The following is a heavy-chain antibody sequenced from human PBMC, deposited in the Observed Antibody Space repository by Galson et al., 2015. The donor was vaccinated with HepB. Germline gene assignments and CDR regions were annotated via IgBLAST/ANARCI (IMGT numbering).Heavy chain of an antibody. CDR3: TSNTGRDIVVVPAASWDESDY. CDR2: ISYDGSNK. Sequence: SLRLSCAASGFTFSSYAMHWVRQAPGKGLEWVAVISYDGSNKYYADSAKGRFTISRDNSKNTLYLQMNSLRAEDTAVYYCTSNTGRDIVVVPAASWDESDYWGQGTLVTVSS. J-gene: IGHJ4*02. D-gene: IGHD2-2*01. CDR1: GFTFSSYA. V-gene: IGHV3-30-3*01.